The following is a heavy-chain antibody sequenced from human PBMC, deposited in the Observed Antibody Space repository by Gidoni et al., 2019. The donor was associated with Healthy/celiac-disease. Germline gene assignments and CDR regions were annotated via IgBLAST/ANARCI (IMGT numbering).Heavy chain of an antibody. J-gene: IGHJ4*02. CDR2: IIPIFGTA. V-gene: IGHV1-69*01. Sequence: QVQLVQSGAQVKKPGSAVKVSCKASGGPFISYAISGVRQSPGQGLEWMGGIIPIFGTANDAQKFQGRVTITADESTSTAYMELSSLRSEDTAVYYCARDWEYSYGRGFDYWGQGTLVTVSS. CDR1: GGPFISYA. D-gene: IGHD5-18*01. CDR3: ARDWEYSYGRGFDY.